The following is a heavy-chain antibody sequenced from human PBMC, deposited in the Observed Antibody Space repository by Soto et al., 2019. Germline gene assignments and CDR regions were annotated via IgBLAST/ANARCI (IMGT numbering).Heavy chain of an antibody. D-gene: IGHD3-22*01. CDR1: GGSISSSSYY. J-gene: IGHJ4*02. Sequence: SETLSLTCTVSGGSISSSSYYWGWIRQPPGKGLEWIGSIYYSGSTYYNPSLKSRVTISVDTSKNQFSLKLSSVTAADTAVYYCARGQVADYYDSSGYFDYWGQGTLVTVSS. CDR2: IYYSGST. CDR3: ARGQVADYYDSSGYFDY. V-gene: IGHV4-39*01.